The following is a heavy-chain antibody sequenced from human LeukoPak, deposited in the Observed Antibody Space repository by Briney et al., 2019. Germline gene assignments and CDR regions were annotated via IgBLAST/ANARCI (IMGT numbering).Heavy chain of an antibody. D-gene: IGHD1-7*01. CDR3: AGPDITGTHYSDY. CDR2: VNPSGST. J-gene: IGHJ4*02. V-gene: IGHV4-34*01. CDR1: GGSFCGYY. Sequence: SETLSLTSAVYGGSFCGYYWGWLPQPPGKGLEWIGEVNPSGSTNYHPSLKRGVTISVDTSKIPFSLKSSSMTAAPTASYFSAGPDITGTHYSDYWGQGTLVTVPS.